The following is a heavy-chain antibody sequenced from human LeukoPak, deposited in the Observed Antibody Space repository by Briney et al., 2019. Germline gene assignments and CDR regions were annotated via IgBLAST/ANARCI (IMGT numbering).Heavy chain of an antibody. CDR1: GFTFSSYW. J-gene: IGHJ4*02. CDR3: ASLAVAGPFDY. CDR2: INSDGSST. V-gene: IGHV3-74*01. Sequence: GGSLRLSCAASGFTFSSYWTHWVRQAPGKGLVWVSRINSDGSSTSYADSVKGRFTISRDNAKNTLYLQMNSLRAEDTAVYYCASLAVAGPFDYWGQGTLVTVSS. D-gene: IGHD6-19*01.